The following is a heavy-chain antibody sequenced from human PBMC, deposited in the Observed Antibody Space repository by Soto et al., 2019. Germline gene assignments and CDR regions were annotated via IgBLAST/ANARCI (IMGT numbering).Heavy chain of an antibody. CDR2: IYYSGTT. D-gene: IGHD1-20*01. CDR1: GGSISSSIYY. V-gene: IGHV4-39*01. CDR3: ARRITGPTRRFDP. J-gene: IGHJ5*02. Sequence: QLQLQESGPGLVKPSETLSLTCTVSGGSISSSIYYWGWIRQPPGKGLEWIGSIYYSGTTYYNPSLKSRVTISVDTSKNQFSLKLSSVTAADTAVYYCARRITGPTRRFDPWGQGTLVTVSS.